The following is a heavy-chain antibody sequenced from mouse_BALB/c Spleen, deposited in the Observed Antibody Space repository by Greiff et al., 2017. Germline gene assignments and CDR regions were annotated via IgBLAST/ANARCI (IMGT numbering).Heavy chain of an antibody. Sequence: EVMLVESGGGLVQPGGSLRLSCATSGFTFTDYYMSWVRQPPGKALEWLGFIRNKANGYTTEYSASVKGRFTISRDNSQIILYLQMNTLRAEDSATYYCAREVRGCDYGGKGTTLTVSS. J-gene: IGHJ2*01. CDR1: GFTFTDYY. CDR3: AREVRGCDY. D-gene: IGHD2-14*01. V-gene: IGHV7-3*02. CDR2: IRNKANGYTT.